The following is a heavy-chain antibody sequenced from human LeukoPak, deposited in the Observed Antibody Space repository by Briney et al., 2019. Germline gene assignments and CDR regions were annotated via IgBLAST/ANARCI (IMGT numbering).Heavy chain of an antibody. D-gene: IGHD6-19*01. Sequence: PGGSLRLSCAASGFTFSSYAMSWVRQAPGKGLEWVSAISGSGGSTYYADSVEGRFTISRDNSKNTLYLQMNSLRAEDTAVYYCAKDKGSLAVASLREKVLNYFDYWGQGTLVTVSP. V-gene: IGHV3-23*01. CDR1: GFTFSSYA. CDR3: AKDKGSLAVASLREKVLNYFDY. J-gene: IGHJ4*02. CDR2: ISGSGGST.